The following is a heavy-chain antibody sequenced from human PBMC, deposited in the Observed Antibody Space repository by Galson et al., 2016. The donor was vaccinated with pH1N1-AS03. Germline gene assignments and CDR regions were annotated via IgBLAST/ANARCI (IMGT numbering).Heavy chain of an antibody. J-gene: IGHJ4*02. CDR1: GMTFNMYG. CDR2: ISYSGSSK. D-gene: IGHD3-22*01. CDR3: GNLGWRGDRTWTYYDGMHYEDF. Sequence: SLRLSCATYGMTFNMYGMHWLRQAPGQGLEWVAGISYSGSSKYYADSVKGRFIISRDNSKYVLYLQMNDVRTDDTAVYYCGNLGWRGDRTWTYYDGMHYEDFWGQGTRVTVSS. V-gene: IGHV3-30*03.